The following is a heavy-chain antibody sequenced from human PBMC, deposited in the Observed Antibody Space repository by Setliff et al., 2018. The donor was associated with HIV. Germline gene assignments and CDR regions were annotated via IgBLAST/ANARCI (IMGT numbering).Heavy chain of an antibody. CDR1: GFTFSSYS. D-gene: IGHD5-18*01. CDR2: ISSSSSYI. J-gene: IGHJ4*02. CDR3: ARVDTAMVLIDY. V-gene: IGHV3-21*01. Sequence: PGGSLRLSCAASGFTFSSYSMNWVRQAPGKGLEWVSSISSSSSYIYYADSVKGRFTISRDNAKNSLYLQMNSLRAEDTAVYYCARVDTAMVLIDYWGQGTLVTVSS.